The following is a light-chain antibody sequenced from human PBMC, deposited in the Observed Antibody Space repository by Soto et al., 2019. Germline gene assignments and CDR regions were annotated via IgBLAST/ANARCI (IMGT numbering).Light chain of an antibody. J-gene: IGKJ5*01. CDR3: QQYNSYLSIT. V-gene: IGKV1-5*01. Sequence: DIQMTQCPSTLSASVGDRVTITCRASQSISSWLAWYQQKPGKAPKLLIYDASSLESGVPSRFSGSGSGTEFTLTISSLQPDDFATYYCQQYNSYLSITFGQGTRLEIK. CDR2: DAS. CDR1: QSISSW.